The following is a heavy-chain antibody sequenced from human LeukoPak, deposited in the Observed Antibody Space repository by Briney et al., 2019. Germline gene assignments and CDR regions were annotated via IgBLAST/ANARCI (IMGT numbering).Heavy chain of an antibody. V-gene: IGHV4-59*04. J-gene: IGHJ5*02. CDR3: GGAATGTVGWFDP. D-gene: IGHD6-13*01. CDR2: IYYSGTT. Sequence: PETLSLTCTVSGGSISSYYWSWIRQPPGKGLEWIGYIYYSGTTSYNPSLKSRVTISVDTSKNQFSLMLTSVTASDTAVYFCGGAATGTVGWFDPWGQGTLVTVSS. CDR1: GGSISSYY.